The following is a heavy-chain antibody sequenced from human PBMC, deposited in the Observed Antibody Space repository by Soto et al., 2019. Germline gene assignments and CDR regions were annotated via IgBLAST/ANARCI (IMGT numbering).Heavy chain of an antibody. CDR2: FNPSGDGT. D-gene: IGHD6-19*01. J-gene: IGHJ3*02. Sequence: ASVKVACKTSEDTSNDYYIQWVRQAPGQGLGWMGTFNPSGDGTFYAQNFQGRITMTGDTSTGTVFMERSSLRYDDTAVYFCARGEKRAVAGKLSVSDIWGQGTMVTVS. V-gene: IGHV1-46*02. CDR1: EDTSNDYY. CDR3: ARGEKRAVAGKLSVSDI.